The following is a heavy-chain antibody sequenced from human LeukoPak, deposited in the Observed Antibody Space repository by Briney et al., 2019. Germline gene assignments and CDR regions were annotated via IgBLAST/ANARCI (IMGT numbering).Heavy chain of an antibody. V-gene: IGHV1-46*01. D-gene: IGHD3-10*01. J-gene: IGHJ6*03. CDR2: INPSGGST. CDR1: GGTFSSYA. Sequence: ASVKVSCKASGGTFSSYAISWVRQAPGQGLEWMGIINPSGGSTSYAQKFQGRVTMTRDTSTSTVYMELSSLRSEDTAVYYCARRGFGETTGDYYYYMDVWGKGTTVTVSS. CDR3: ARRGFGETTGDYYYYMDV.